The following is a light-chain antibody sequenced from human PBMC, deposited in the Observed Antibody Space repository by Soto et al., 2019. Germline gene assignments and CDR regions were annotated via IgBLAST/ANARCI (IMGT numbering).Light chain of an antibody. CDR1: SSDVGGYNY. CDR2: DVS. Sequence: QSVLTQPASVSGSPGQSITISCTGTSSDVGGYNYVSWYQQHPGKAPKRMIYDVSNRPSGVSNRFSGSKSGNTASLTISGLQAEDEADYYCSSYTSSSTLGVFGTGTKLPVL. V-gene: IGLV2-14*01. CDR3: SSYTSSSTLGV. J-gene: IGLJ1*01.